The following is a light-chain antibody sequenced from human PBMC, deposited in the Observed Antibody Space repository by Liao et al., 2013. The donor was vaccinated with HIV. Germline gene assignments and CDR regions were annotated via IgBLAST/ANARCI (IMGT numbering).Light chain of an antibody. Sequence: SYELTQPSSLSVAPGKTARMTCGGNSIGSKSVHWYQQKPGQAPVLVISHDTDRPSGIPARFSASNSGNTATLTISRVEAGDEADYYCQVWDSDSDQWVFGGGTKLTVL. CDR3: QVWDSDSDQWV. V-gene: IGLV3-21*01. CDR1: SIGSKS. J-gene: IGLJ3*02. CDR2: HDT.